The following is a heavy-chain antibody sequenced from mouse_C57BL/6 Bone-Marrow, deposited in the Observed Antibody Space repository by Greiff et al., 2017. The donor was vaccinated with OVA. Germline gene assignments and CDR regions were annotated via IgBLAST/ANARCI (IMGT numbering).Heavy chain of an antibody. D-gene: IGHD2-5*01. V-gene: IGHV14-4*01. Sequence: VQLQQSGAELVRPGASVKLSCTASGFNIKDDYMHWVKQRPEQGLEGIGWIDPENGDTEYASKFQGKATITADTSSNTAYLQLSSLTSENTAVYYCTTPAYSNYVDYWGQGTTLTVSS. CDR2: IDPENGDT. CDR3: TTPAYSNYVDY. CDR1: GFNIKDDY. J-gene: IGHJ2*01.